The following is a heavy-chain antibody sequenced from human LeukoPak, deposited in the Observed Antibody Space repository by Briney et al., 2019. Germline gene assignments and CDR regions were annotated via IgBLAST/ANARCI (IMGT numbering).Heavy chain of an antibody. Sequence: SETLSLTCTVSGGSISSYYWSWIRRPPGKGLEWIGYIYYSGSTNYNPSLKSRVTISVDTSKNQFSLKLSSVTAADTAVYYCARTGTYCSSTSCYHDYWGQGTLVTVSS. CDR2: IYYSGST. V-gene: IGHV4-59*01. D-gene: IGHD2-2*01. CDR3: ARTGTYCSSTSCYHDY. J-gene: IGHJ4*02. CDR1: GGSISSYY.